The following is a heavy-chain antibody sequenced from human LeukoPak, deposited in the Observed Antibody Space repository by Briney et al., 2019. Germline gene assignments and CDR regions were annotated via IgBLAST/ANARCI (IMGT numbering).Heavy chain of an antibody. CDR2: ISWNSGSI. D-gene: IGHD6-13*01. V-gene: IGHV3-9*01. CDR3: AKGREAAAGTFFDY. J-gene: IGHJ4*02. Sequence: GGSLRLSCAASGFTFDDYAMHWVRQAPGKGLEWVSGISWNSGSIGYADSVKGRFTISRDNAKNSLYLQMNSLGAEDTALYYCAKGREAAAGTFFDYWGQGTLVTVSS. CDR1: GFTFDDYA.